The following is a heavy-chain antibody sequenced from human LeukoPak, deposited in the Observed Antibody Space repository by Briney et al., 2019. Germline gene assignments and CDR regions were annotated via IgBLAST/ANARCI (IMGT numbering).Heavy chain of an antibody. D-gene: IGHD2-8*01. CDR2: VNPNDGST. CDR1: GYTFTNYY. V-gene: IGHV1-46*01. CDR3: ARVTVSYYGMDV. Sequence: ASVKVSCKAPGYTFTNYYMHWVRQAPGQGLEWMGIVNPNDGSTTYAQKFLGRVTMTRDTSTSTVFMELSSLRSDDTAVYYCARVTVSYYGMDVWGQGTTVTVSS. J-gene: IGHJ6*02.